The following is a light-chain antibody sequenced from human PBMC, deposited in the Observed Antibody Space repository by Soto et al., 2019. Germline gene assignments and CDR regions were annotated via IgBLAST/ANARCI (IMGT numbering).Light chain of an antibody. CDR2: DVS. V-gene: IGKV1-5*01. CDR3: QQYNSYLFT. Sequence: DIQMTQSPSTLSASVGDRVTITCRAGQSISSWLAWYQQKPGTAPKLLIYDVSSLESGVPSRFSGSGSGTDFDLTISTLQPDDFATYYCQQYNSYLFTFGPGTKVDIK. J-gene: IGKJ3*01. CDR1: QSISSW.